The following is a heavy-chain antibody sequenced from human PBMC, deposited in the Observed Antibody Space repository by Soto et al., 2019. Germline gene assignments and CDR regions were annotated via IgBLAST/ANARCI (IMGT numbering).Heavy chain of an antibody. J-gene: IGHJ4*02. CDR1: GFNFSGHS. D-gene: IGHD1-26*01. V-gene: IGHV3-21*01. CDR3: SRGTLSGAAGSFNYLDF. Sequence: SLGLSCAAAGFNFSGHSMNWVRQPPGKGLEWVSSTSYSSTYKYYADSVRGRFTISRDDAQNSLYLQMDSLRAEDTAVYYCSRGTLSGAAGSFNYLDFWGQGTLVTVS. CDR2: TSYSSTYK.